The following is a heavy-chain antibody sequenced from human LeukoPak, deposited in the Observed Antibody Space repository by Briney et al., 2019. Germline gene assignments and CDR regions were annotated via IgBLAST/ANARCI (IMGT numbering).Heavy chain of an antibody. D-gene: IGHD6-19*01. CDR2: IYSGGST. V-gene: IGHV3-53*05. J-gene: IGHJ4*02. CDR1: GFTVSSNY. CDR3: ARDRIAVAGDGFDY. Sequence: PGGSLRLSCAASGFTVSSNYMSWVRQAPGKGLEWVSVIYSGGSTYYADSVKGRFTISRDDSKNTLYLQMNSLRAEDTAVYYCARDRIAVAGDGFDYWGQGTLVTVSS.